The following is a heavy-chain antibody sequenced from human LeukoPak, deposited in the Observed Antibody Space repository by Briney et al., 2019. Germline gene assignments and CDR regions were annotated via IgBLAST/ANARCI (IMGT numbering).Heavy chain of an antibody. Sequence: GGSLRLSCAASGFTFSSYAMSWVRQAPGKGLEWVSVISGSGDRTYYADSVKGRFTISRDNSKNILYLQMNSLRADDTAVYYCAKVSESNYDILTGYYTPYYFDYWGQGTLVTVSS. J-gene: IGHJ4*02. V-gene: IGHV3-23*01. D-gene: IGHD3-9*01. CDR1: GFTFSSYA. CDR2: ISGSGDRT. CDR3: AKVSESNYDILTGYYTPYYFDY.